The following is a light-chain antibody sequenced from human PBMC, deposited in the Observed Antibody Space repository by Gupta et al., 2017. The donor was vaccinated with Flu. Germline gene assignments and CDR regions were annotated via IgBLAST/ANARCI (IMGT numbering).Light chain of an antibody. CDR3: QVWDTDTDDFV. V-gene: IGLV3-21*02. J-gene: IGLJ1*01. CDR1: NLGSYS. CDR2: DDS. Sequence: SYVLTQPPSVSVAPGQTARVTCGGSNLGSYSVHWYQQRPGQAPVMVVYDDSVRPSGIPERISGSNSGNTATLTIRRVEVGDEADYFCQVWDTDTDDFVFGTGTTVTVL.